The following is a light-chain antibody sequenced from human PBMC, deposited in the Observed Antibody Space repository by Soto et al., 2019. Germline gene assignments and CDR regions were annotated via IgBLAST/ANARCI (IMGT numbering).Light chain of an antibody. CDR2: RAS. V-gene: IGKV3-15*01. CDR3: QQHNTWALT. J-gene: IGKJ4*01. CDR1: QSVGSN. Sequence: EIVVTQSPATLYVSPGERATLYCRARQSVGSNLAWYQQKPGQAPRLLLYRASTRATVIPASVSGSESGTELTLQVSSLQSADFAVYYCQQHNTWALTFGGGTKVEIK.